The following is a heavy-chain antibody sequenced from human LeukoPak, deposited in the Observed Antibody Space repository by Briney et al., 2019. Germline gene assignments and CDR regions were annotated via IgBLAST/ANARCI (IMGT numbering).Heavy chain of an antibody. CDR3: ARRGTASGSYFLNWFDP. CDR1: GGSFSGYY. D-gene: IGHD1-26*01. Sequence: SETLSLTCAVYGGSFSGYYWSWIRQPPGKGLEWIGEINHSGSTNYNPSLKSRVTISVDTSKNQVSLKLSSVTAADTAVYYCARRGTASGSYFLNWFDPWGQGTLVTVSS. CDR2: INHSGST. J-gene: IGHJ5*02. V-gene: IGHV4-34*01.